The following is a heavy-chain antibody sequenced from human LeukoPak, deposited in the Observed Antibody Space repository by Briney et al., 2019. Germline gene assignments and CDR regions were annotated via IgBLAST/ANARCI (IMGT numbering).Heavy chain of an antibody. J-gene: IGHJ5*01. V-gene: IGHV1-46*01. Sequence: ASVKVSCKASGGTFSSSAISWVRQTPGQGLEWMGIINPSGGSTSYAQKFQGRVTMTRDTSTSTVYMELSSLRSEDTAVYYCARSGIAAAGSWFDPWGQGTLVTVSS. CDR2: INPSGGST. D-gene: IGHD6-13*01. CDR3: ARSGIAAAGSWFDP. CDR1: GGTFSSSA.